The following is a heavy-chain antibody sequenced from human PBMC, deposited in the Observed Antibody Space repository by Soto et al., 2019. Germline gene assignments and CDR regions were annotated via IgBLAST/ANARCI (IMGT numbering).Heavy chain of an antibody. V-gene: IGHV2-5*02. J-gene: IGHJ4*02. Sequence: QITLKESGPTLVKSTQTLTLTCTFSGFSLSTSGVGVGWIRQPPGKALEWLAVIYWDGDKRYSPSLKSRLTIITDTSKSQVALTITNMDTMDTPAYYGAYKLYNSSTDFAYWGRGTPVTVSS. CDR1: GFSLSTSGVG. D-gene: IGHD6-6*01. CDR3: AYKLYNSSTDFAY. CDR2: IYWDGDK.